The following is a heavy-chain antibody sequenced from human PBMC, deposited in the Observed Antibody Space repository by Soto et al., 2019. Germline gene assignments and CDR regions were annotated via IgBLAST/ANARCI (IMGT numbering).Heavy chain of an antibody. CDR2: IIPIFGTA. CDR3: ARGWGYDSTDYYYAY. Sequence: QVQLVQSGAEVRKPGSSVRVSCKASGGSFNRHTISWVRQAPGQGLEWMGGIIPIFGTANHAQKFQGRVTMIAYESTSTVSMQLSSLRSDDTAIYYCARGWGYDSTDYYYAYWGQGTLVIVSS. J-gene: IGHJ4*02. CDR1: GGSFNRHT. D-gene: IGHD3-22*01. V-gene: IGHV1-69*01.